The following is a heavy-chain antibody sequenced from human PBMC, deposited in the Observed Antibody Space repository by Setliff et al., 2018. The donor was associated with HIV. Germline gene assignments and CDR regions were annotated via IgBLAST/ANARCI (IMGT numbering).Heavy chain of an antibody. J-gene: IGHJ6*03. CDR3: ARGARLLAGYSDRWDYYYMGV. V-gene: IGHV4-39*01. D-gene: IGHD6-13*01. Sequence: SETLSLTCTVSGGSININNYYWGWIRQPPGKGLEWIGSIYYSGATYYKPSLKSRLTIAIDTSKKQFSLKLRSVTAADTAVYYCARGARLLAGYSDRWDYYYMGVWGKGTTVTVSS. CDR1: GGSININNYY. CDR2: IYYSGAT.